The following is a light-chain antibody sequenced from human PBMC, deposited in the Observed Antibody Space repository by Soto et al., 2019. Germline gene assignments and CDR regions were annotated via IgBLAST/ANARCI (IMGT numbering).Light chain of an antibody. CDR3: QQYNNWPIT. V-gene: IGKV3D-15*01. Sequence: EIVMTQSPDTLSVSPGERATLSCRASQTVGSNLAWYQQKPGQAPRLLIYGASTRASDTPARFSGSGSVTEFALTISSLQSEDFAVYYCQQYNNWPITFGQGTRLE. J-gene: IGKJ5*01. CDR1: QTVGSN. CDR2: GAS.